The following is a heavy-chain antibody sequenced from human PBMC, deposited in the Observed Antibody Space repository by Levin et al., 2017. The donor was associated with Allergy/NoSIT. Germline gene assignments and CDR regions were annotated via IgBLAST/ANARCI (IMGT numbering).Heavy chain of an antibody. CDR3: ARDRGGGWFGELFAY. Sequence: PGGSLRLSCAASGFTFSSYWMSWVRQAPGKGLEWVANIKQDGSEKYYVDSVKGRFTISRDNAKNSLYLQMNSLRAEDTAVYYCARDRGGGWFGELFAYWGQGTLVTVSS. CDR1: GFTFSSYW. J-gene: IGHJ4*02. V-gene: IGHV3-7*01. CDR2: IKQDGSEK. D-gene: IGHD3-10*01.